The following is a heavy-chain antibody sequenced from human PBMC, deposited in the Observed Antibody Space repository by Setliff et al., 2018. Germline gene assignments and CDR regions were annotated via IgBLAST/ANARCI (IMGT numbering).Heavy chain of an antibody. D-gene: IGHD2-15*01. Sequence: SETLSLTCVVSGYSISTGYYWGWIRQPPGKGLEWIGSIYHSGSTYYNPSLKSRVTISVDTSKNQFSLSLTSVTAADTAVYFCAKGGTYRYFDYWGQGTLVTVS. V-gene: IGHV4-38-2*01. CDR3: AKGGTYRYFDY. J-gene: IGHJ4*02. CDR1: GYSISTGYY. CDR2: IYHSGST.